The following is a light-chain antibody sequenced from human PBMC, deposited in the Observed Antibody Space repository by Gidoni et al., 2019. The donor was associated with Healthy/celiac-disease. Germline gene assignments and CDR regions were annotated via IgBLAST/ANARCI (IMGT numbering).Light chain of an antibody. V-gene: IGKV3-11*01. CDR3: QQRSNWPPT. CDR2: AAS. CDR1: QSVSSY. J-gene: IGKJ1*01. Sequence: IPFTPSPATLSLSPGERATLSCRASQSVSSYLAWYQQKPGPAPRLLIYAASNRATGIPARFSGSGSGTDFTLTISSLESEDFAVYYCQQRSNWPPTFGQGTKVEIK.